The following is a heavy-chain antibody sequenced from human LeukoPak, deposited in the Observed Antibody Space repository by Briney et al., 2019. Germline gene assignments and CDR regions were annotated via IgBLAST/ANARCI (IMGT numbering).Heavy chain of an antibody. Sequence: SVRVSCKASGGTFSSYAISWVRRAPGQEREWMGGIIPIFGTANYAQTFQGRVTITADESTSTAYMQLSSLRSEDTAVYNCAREPLGVVTFNWFDPWGQGTLVTVSS. CDR1: GGTFSSYA. CDR3: AREPLGVVTFNWFDP. J-gene: IGHJ5*02. D-gene: IGHD3-3*01. V-gene: IGHV1-69*13. CDR2: IIPIFGTA.